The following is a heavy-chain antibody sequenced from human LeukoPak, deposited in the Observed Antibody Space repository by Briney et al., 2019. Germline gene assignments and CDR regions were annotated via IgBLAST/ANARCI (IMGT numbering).Heavy chain of an antibody. J-gene: IGHJ4*02. CDR2: MNPNSDNT. CDR1: GYTFTGYY. CDR3: ARGGYWATTAY. D-gene: IGHD5-24*01. V-gene: IGHV1-8*02. Sequence: ASVKVSCKASGYTFTGYYMHWVRQAPGQGLEWMGRMNPNSDNTGYAQKFQGRVTMTRNTSISTAYMELSSLRSEDTAVYYCARGGYWATTAYWGQGTLVTVSS.